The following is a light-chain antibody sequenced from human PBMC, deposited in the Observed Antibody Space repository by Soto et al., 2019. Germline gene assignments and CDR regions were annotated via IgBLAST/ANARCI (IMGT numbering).Light chain of an antibody. CDR3: MQALQTPWT. Sequence: DLVMTQSPLSLPVTPGEPASISCRSSQSLLHSNGYNYLDWYLQKPGQSPQLLIYLGSNRASGVPDRVSGGGSGTDFTLKISRVEAEDVGVYYCMQALQTPWTFGQGTKVEIK. J-gene: IGKJ1*01. CDR1: QSLLHSNGYNY. CDR2: LGS. V-gene: IGKV2-28*01.